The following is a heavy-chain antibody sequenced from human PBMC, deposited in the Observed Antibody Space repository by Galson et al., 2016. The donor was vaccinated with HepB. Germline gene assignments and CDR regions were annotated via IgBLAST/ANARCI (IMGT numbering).Heavy chain of an antibody. V-gene: IGHV4-59*01. CDR2: IYYSGST. CDR3: ARRSGYLDTYYYYGTDV. J-gene: IGHJ6*02. D-gene: IGHD3-22*01. Sequence: ETLSLTCSVSGGSISSYYWSWIRQPPGKGLEWIGYIYYSGSTNYNPSLKSRVTMSVDMSKNQFSLRLSSVTAADPAVYYCARRSGYLDTYYYYGTDVWGQGTTVTVSS. CDR1: GGSISSYY.